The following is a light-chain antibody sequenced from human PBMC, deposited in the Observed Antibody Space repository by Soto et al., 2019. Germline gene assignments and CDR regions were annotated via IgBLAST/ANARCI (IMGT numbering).Light chain of an antibody. CDR3: QQYDNLSPT. V-gene: IGKV1-33*01. CDR2: DAS. Sequence: DIQMTQSPSSLSASVGDRVTITCQASQDISNYLNWYQQKPGKAPKLLIYDASNLETGVPSRFSGSGSGTDFTFTISSLQPEDIATYYCQQYDNLSPTFGQGNDWRLN. J-gene: IGKJ5*01. CDR1: QDISNY.